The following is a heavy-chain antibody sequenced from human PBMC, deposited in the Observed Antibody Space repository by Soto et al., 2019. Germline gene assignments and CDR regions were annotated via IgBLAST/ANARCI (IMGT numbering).Heavy chain of an antibody. CDR2: ISAYNGNT. V-gene: IGHV1-18*04. CDR3: SREDCYCSRTSFYSWFDP. D-gene: IGHD2-2*02. CDR1: GYTFTSYG. J-gene: IGHJ5*02. Sequence: GASVKVSCKATGYTFTSYGISWVRQAPGQGLEWMGWISAYNGNTNYAQKLQGRVTMTTDTSTSTSYIELRSLRSDDTAVYYCSREDCYCSRTSFYSWFDPWGQGTLVTVSS.